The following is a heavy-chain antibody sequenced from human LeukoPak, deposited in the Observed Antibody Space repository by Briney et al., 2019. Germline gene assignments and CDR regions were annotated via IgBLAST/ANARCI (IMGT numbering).Heavy chain of an antibody. D-gene: IGHD3-3*01. CDR2: IYTSGST. V-gene: IGHV4-4*09. CDR3: ARHGYYDFWSGYGGFDP. Sequence: SETLSLTCTVSGGSISSYYWSWMRQPPGKGLEWIGYIYTSGSTNYNPSLKSRVTISVDTSKNQFSLKLSSVTAADTAVYYCARHGYYDFWSGYGGFDPWGQGTLVTVSS. J-gene: IGHJ5*02. CDR1: GGSISSYY.